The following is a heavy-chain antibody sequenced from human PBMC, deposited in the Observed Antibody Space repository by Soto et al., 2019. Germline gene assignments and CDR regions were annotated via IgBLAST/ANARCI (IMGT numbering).Heavy chain of an antibody. J-gene: IGHJ3*02. CDR1: GFTFSSYG. CDR2: ISSSSSYI. D-gene: IGHD3-22*01. CDR3: ARAPYYYDSSGPFSDAFDI. Sequence: GGSLRLSCAASGFTFSSYGMHWVRQAPGKGLEWVSSISSSSSYIYYADSVKGRFTISRDNAKNSLYLQMNSLRAEDTAVYYCARAPYYYDSSGPFSDAFDIWGRGTMVTVSS. V-gene: IGHV3-21*01.